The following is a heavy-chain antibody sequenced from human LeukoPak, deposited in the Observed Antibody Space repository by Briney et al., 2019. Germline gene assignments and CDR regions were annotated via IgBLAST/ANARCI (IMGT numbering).Heavy chain of an antibody. V-gene: IGHV1-18*01. J-gene: IGHJ2*01. D-gene: IGHD6-19*01. CDR3: ARHSGRGWPEEDLDL. CDR2: ISGHNGDT. CDR1: GYSFSTYG. Sequence: GASVNVSCKSSGYSFSTYGLTWVRQAPGQGLEWMGWISGHNGDTKYAQQFQGRLTLTIDTSTSTAYMELWTLRSDDTAMYYCARHSGRGWPEEDLDLWGRGTLVTVSS.